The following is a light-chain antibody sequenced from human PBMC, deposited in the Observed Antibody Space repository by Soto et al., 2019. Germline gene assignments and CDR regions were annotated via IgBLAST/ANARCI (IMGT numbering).Light chain of an antibody. CDR3: QQSYSTPIT. CDR2: AAS. CDR1: QSISSY. J-gene: IGKJ5*01. V-gene: IGKV1-39*01. Sequence: DIQMTQSPSTLSATAGDRVTITCRASQSISSYLNWYQQKPGKAPKLLIYAASSLQSGFPSRFSGSGSGTDFTLTISSLQPEDFATYYCQQSYSTPITFGQGTRLEIK.